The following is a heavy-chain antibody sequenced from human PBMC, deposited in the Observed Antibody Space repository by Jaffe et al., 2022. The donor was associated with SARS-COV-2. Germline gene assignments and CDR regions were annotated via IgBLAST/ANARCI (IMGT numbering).Heavy chain of an antibody. D-gene: IGHD3-16*02. J-gene: IGHJ3*02. CDR2: IYHSGST. V-gene: IGHV4-4*02. CDR1: GGSISSSNW. Sequence: QVQLQESGPGLVKPSGTLSLTCAVSGGSISSSNWWSWVRQPPGKGLEWIGEIYHSGSTNYNPSLKSRVTISVDKSKNQFSLKLSSVTAADTAVYYCARFSVTFGGVIVTRNAFDIWGQGTMVTVSS. CDR3: ARFSVTFGGVIVTRNAFDI.